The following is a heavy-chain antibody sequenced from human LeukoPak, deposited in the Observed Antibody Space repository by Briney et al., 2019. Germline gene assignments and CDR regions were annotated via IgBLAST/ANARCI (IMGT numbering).Heavy chain of an antibody. J-gene: IGHJ4*02. CDR3: ARRSGPFGVVIKRSSHGPIGY. D-gene: IGHD3-3*01. Sequence: SETLSLTCAVYGGSFSGYYWSWIRQPPWKGLEWIGEINHSGSTNYNPSLKSRVTISVDTSKNQFSLKLSSVTAADTAVYYCARRSGPFGVVIKRSSHGPIGYWGQGTLVTVSS. V-gene: IGHV4-34*01. CDR1: GGSFSGYY. CDR2: INHSGST.